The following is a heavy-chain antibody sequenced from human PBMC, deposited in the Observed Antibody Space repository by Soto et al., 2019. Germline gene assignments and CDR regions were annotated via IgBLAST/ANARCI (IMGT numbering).Heavy chain of an antibody. J-gene: IGHJ4*02. CDR1: GFTFNNCA. CDR2: ISGGGDTT. D-gene: IGHD3-10*01. CDR3: PKGRSGSGSLTARVDF. Sequence: EVQLLESGGGLVQPGGSLRLSCAASGFTFNNCAMTWVRQAPGKGLEWVSAISGGGDTTSYADSVKGRFTVSRYGSKNTLYLQMSTLRAEDTALYYCPKGRSGSGSLTARVDFWCQGTLFTVSS. V-gene: IGHV3-23*01.